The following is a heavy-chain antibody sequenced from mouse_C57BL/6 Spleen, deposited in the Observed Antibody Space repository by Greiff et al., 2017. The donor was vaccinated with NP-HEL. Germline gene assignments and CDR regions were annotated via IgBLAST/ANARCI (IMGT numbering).Heavy chain of an antibody. CDR1: GFSFNTYA. D-gene: IGHD2-3*01. Sequence: EVNVVESGGGLVQPKGSLKLSCAASGFSFNTYAMNWVRQAPGKGLEWVARIRSKSNNYATYYADSVKDRFTISRDDSESMLYLQMNNLKTEDTAMYYCVRQGVYDSWFAYWGKGTLVTVSA. V-gene: IGHV10-1*01. J-gene: IGHJ3*01. CDR3: VRQGVYDSWFAY. CDR2: IRSKSNNYAT.